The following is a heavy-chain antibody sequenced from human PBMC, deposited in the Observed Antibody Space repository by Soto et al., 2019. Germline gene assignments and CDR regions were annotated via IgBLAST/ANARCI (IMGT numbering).Heavy chain of an antibody. CDR1: GGSISSSNW. CDR2: IYHSGST. Sequence: SETLSLTCAVSGGSISSSNWWSWVRQPPGKGLEWIGEIYHSGSTNYNPSLKSRVTISVDTSKNQFSLKLSSVTAADTAVYYCARTSYDSSGTAADPWGQGTLVTVSS. J-gene: IGHJ5*02. V-gene: IGHV4-4*02. D-gene: IGHD3-22*01. CDR3: ARTSYDSSGTAADP.